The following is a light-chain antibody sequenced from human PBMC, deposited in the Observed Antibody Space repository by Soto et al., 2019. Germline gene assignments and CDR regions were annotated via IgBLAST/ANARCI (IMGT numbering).Light chain of an antibody. CDR3: QQSYYTPLT. Sequence: DIQMTQSPSSLSASVGDRVTITCRASQIIGSYLNWYQQAPGRAPKFLISAASSLQSGVPSRFSGSGSGTDFSLTISSLQPEDFATYFCQQSYYTPLTFGGGTKVDIK. CDR2: AAS. J-gene: IGKJ4*01. V-gene: IGKV1-39*01. CDR1: QIIGSY.